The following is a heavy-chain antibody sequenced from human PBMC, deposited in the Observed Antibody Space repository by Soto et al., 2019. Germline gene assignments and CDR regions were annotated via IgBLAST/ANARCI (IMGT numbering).Heavy chain of an antibody. CDR2: IYYSGTT. CDR1: GYSISSTNW. V-gene: IGHV4-28*01. Sequence: SETLSLTCAVSGYSISSTNWWGWIRQPPGKGLEWIGYIYYSGTTYYNPSLKSRVTMSVDTSKNQFSLKLTSVTAVDTAVYYCARREIQGPIDYWGQGTLVTVSS. CDR3: ARREIQGPIDY. J-gene: IGHJ4*02. D-gene: IGHD1-26*01.